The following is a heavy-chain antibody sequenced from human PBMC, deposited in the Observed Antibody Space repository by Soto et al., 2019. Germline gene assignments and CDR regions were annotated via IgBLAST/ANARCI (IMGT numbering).Heavy chain of an antibody. D-gene: IGHD3-10*01. J-gene: IGHJ4*02. CDR1: GFPFSSYC. V-gene: IGHV3-30*18. CDR3: AKEARYYYGSGSYENDY. CDR2: ISYDGSNK. Sequence: GGSLILSCAASGFPFSSYCMHWVSQAPGKGLEWVAVISYDGSNKYYADSVKGRFTISRDNSKNTLYLQMNSLRAEDTAVYYCAKEARYYYGSGSYENDYWGQGTLVTVSS.